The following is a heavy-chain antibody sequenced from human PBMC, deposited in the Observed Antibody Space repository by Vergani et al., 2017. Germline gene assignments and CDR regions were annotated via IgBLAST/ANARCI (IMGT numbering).Heavy chain of an antibody. J-gene: IGHJ3*02. V-gene: IGHV3-23*01. CDR1: GFTFSSYA. CDR3: AKDFCGSTSCYTPPDAFDI. D-gene: IGHD2-2*02. CDR2: ISGSGGST. Sequence: EVQLLESGGGLVQPGGSLRLSCAASGFTFSSYAMSWVRQAPGKGLEWVSAISGSGGSTYYADSVKGRFTISRDNSKNTLYLQMNSLRAEDTAVYYCAKDFCGSTSCYTPPDAFDIWGQGTMVTVSS.